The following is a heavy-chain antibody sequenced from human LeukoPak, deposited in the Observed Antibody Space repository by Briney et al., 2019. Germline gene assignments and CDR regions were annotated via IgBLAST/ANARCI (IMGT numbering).Heavy chain of an antibody. J-gene: IGHJ4*02. CDR3: SGKNGGSYYDIDY. CDR2: IFYSGST. Sequence: SETLSLTCTVSGDSISSSSYYWGWIRQPPGKGLEWIGSIFYSGSTHYNPSLKSRVTISVDTSKNQFSLKLSSVTAADTAVYYCSGKNGGSYYDIDYWGQGTLVTVSS. CDR1: GDSISSSSYY. V-gene: IGHV4-39*01. D-gene: IGHD1-26*01.